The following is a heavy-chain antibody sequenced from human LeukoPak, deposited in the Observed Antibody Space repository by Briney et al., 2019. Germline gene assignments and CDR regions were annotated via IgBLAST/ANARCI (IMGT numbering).Heavy chain of an antibody. CDR3: ARPPITTHWYFDL. Sequence: GRSLRLSCAASGFTFSSYAMHWVRQAPGKDLEWVAVISYDVNNKYHADSVKGRFTISRDNSKSTLYLQMNSLRAEDTAVYYCARPPITTHWYFDLWGRGTLVTVSS. CDR2: ISYDVNNK. D-gene: IGHD4-11*01. J-gene: IGHJ2*01. V-gene: IGHV3-30*04. CDR1: GFTFSSYA.